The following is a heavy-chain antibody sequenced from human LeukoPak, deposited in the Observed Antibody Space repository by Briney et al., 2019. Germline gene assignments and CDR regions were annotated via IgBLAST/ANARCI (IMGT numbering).Heavy chain of an antibody. CDR1: GFTFSDYW. CDR2: VKQDGSEK. D-gene: IGHD4-17*01. J-gene: IGHJ4*02. V-gene: IGHV3-7*01. CDR3: ARPTTVGSLFDY. Sequence: GGPLRLSCAASGFTFSDYWMSWVRQAPGKGLEWVANVKQDGSEKFYVDSVKGQFTISRDNAKNSLYLQMNSLRVEDTAVYYCARPTTVGSLFDYWGQGTLVTVSS.